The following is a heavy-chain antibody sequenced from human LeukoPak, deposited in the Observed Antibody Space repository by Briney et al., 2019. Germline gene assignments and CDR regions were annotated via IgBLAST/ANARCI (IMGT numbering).Heavy chain of an antibody. V-gene: IGHV4-38-2*02. Sequence: GSLRLSCAASGFTVSGNYMSWLRQPPGKGLEWIGSIYYSGSTYYNPSLKSRVTISVDTSKNQFSLKLSSVTAADTAVYYCAREARGDAFDIWGQGTMVTVSS. D-gene: IGHD5-12*01. CDR2: IYYSGST. CDR3: AREARGDAFDI. CDR1: GFTVSGNY. J-gene: IGHJ3*02.